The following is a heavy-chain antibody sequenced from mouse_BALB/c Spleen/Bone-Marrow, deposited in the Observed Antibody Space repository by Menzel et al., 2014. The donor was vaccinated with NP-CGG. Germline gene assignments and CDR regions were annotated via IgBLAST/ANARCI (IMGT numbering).Heavy chain of an antibody. J-gene: IGHJ4*01. Sequence: EVQLQQSGAELVKPGASVKLSCTASGFNIKDTYMHWVKQRPEQGLEWIGRIDPANGYTKFDPKFQGKATITADTSSNPAYLQLSILTSVDTVVYSCARGTSVVSFYAMDYWGQGTSVTVSS. V-gene: IGHV14-3*02. D-gene: IGHD3-1*01. CDR1: GFNIKDTY. CDR3: ARGTSVVSFYAMDY. CDR2: IDPANGYT.